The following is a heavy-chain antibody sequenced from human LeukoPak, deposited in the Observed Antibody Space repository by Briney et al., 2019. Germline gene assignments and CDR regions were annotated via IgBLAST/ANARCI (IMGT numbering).Heavy chain of an antibody. J-gene: IGHJ4*02. CDR2: ISYDGSNK. V-gene: IGHV3-30*04. CDR1: EFTFSSYA. Sequence: GGSLRLSCAASEFTFSSYAMHWVRQAPGKGLEWVAVISYDGSNKYYADSVKGRFTISRDNSKNTLYLQMNSLRAEDTAVYYCARDPTYYYDSSGYYYLYYFDYWGQGTLVTVSS. CDR3: ARDPTYYYDSSGYYYLYYFDY. D-gene: IGHD3-22*01.